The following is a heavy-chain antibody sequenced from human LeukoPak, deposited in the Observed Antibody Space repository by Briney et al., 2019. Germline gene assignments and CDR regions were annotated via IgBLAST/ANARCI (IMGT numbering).Heavy chain of an antibody. CDR3: VKDQVGVTYPFDY. CDR2: ISYDGSNK. Sequence: GRSLRLSCVASGFTFSSYGMHWVRQAPGKGLEWVAVISYDGSNKYYADSVKGRFTISRDNSKNTLYLQMNSLRAEDTAVYYCVKDQVGVTYPFDYWGQGTLVTVSS. J-gene: IGHJ4*02. V-gene: IGHV3-30*18. CDR1: GFTFSSYG. D-gene: IGHD3-10*01.